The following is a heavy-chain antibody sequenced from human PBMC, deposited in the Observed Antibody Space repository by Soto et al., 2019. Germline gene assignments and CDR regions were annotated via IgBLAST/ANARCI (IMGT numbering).Heavy chain of an antibody. D-gene: IGHD3-3*01. CDR1: GGSISSYY. V-gene: IGHV4-59*08. CDR3: ARRYDFWRLPYYYYYMDV. J-gene: IGHJ6*03. Sequence: PSATLSLTCTVSGGSISSYYWSWIRQPPGKGLEWIGYIYYSGSTNYNPSLKSRVTISVDTSKNQFSLKLSSVTAADTAVYYCARRYDFWRLPYYYYYMDVWGKGTTVTVSS. CDR2: IYYSGST.